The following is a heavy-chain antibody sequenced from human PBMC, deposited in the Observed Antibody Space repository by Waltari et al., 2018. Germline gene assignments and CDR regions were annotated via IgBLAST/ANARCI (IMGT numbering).Heavy chain of an antibody. D-gene: IGHD2-15*01. Sequence: QVQLQQSGPGLVKPSQTLSLTCAISGDSVSSNSAAWNWIRRSPSRGLEWLGRTYYRSKWYNDYAVSVKSRITINPDTSKNQFSLQLNSVTPEDTAVYYCARGGRYCSGGSCYWFDPWGQGTLVTVSS. V-gene: IGHV6-1*01. CDR3: ARGGRYCSGGSCYWFDP. J-gene: IGHJ5*02. CDR2: TYYRSKWYN. CDR1: GDSVSSNSAA.